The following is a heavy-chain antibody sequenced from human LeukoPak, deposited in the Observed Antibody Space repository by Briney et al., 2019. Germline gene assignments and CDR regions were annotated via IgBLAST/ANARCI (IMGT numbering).Heavy chain of an antibody. D-gene: IGHD3-10*01. CDR2: ISGSGGST. V-gene: IGHV3-23*01. J-gene: IGHJ4*02. CDR1: GFTFSSYA. Sequence: GGPLRLSCAASGFTFSSYAMSWVRQAPGKGLEWVSAISGSGGSTYYADSVKGRFTISRDNSKNTLYLQMNSLRAEDTAVYYCARAPYGSGSYYNVGGQGTLVTVSS. CDR3: ARAPYGSGSYYNV.